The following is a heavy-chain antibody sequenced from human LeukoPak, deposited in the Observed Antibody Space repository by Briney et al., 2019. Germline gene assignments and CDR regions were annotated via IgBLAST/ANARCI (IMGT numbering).Heavy chain of an antibody. V-gene: IGHV3-30*18. Sequence: GGSLRLSCAASGFTFSSYGMHWVRQAPGKGLEWVAVISYDGSNKYYADSVKGRFTISRDNSKNTLYLQMNSLRAEDTAVYYCAKEKTGILWFGELFWFDPWGQGTLVTVSS. CDR2: ISYDGSNK. J-gene: IGHJ5*02. D-gene: IGHD3-10*01. CDR3: AKEKTGILWFGELFWFDP. CDR1: GFTFSSYG.